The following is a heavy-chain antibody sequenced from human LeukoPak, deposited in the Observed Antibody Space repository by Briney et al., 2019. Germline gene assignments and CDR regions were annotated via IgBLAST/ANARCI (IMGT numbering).Heavy chain of an antibody. J-gene: IGHJ4*02. D-gene: IGHD3-10*01. CDR2: FDTLDGLT. Sequence: GGSLRLSCAASGFIFSNYAMSWVRQAPGKGLEWVSSFDTLDGLTNYAESVKGRFTISRDNSKNTLYPQMNSLTAEDTAVYYCAKPFGSDSSYQAFDSWGQGTLVTVSS. CDR1: GFIFSNYA. V-gene: IGHV3-23*01. CDR3: AKPFGSDSSYQAFDS.